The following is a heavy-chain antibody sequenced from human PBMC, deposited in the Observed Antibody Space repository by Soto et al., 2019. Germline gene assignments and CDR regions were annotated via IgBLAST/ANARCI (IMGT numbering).Heavy chain of an antibody. CDR3: ASGKTQMTQDRMGFYYYMDV. Sequence: QVQLVQSGAEVKKPGSSVKISCTASGDTFNDRTFTWVRRAPSQGLEWMGRVIPLLDASNYAKKFQDRDTITADKSTNTDYMELSGLKSEDSAIYYCASGKTQMTQDRMGFYYYMDVWGKGTTVTVSS. D-gene: IGHD1-26*01. CDR1: GDTFNDRT. CDR2: VIPLLDAS. J-gene: IGHJ6*03. V-gene: IGHV1-69*08.